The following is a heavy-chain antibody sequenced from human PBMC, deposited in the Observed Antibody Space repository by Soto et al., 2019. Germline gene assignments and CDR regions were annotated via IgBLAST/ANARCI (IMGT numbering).Heavy chain of an antibody. CDR3: ARGYSSNWYSDF. CDR2: FYSGST. V-gene: IGHV4-4*07. J-gene: IGHJ4*02. Sequence: SETLSLTCTVSGGSINNYYWSWIRQPAGKGLEWIGRFYSGSTNYNPSLRSRVTMSVDTSKNHFSLKLSSVTAADTAVYYCARGYSSNWYSDFWGPGTLVTVSS. CDR1: GGSINNYY. D-gene: IGHD6-13*01.